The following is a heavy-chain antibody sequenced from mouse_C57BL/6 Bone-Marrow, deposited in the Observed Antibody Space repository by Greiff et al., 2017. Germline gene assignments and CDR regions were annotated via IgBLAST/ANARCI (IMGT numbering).Heavy chain of an antibody. V-gene: IGHV1-82*01. CDR3: ARRGAYYSYYYAMDY. Sequence: VMLVESGPELVKPGASVKISCKASGYAFSSSWMNWVKQRPGKGLEWIGRIYPGDGDPNYNGKFKGKATLTADKSSSTAYMQLSSLPSEDSAVYFCARRGAYYSYYYAMDYWGQGTSVTVSS. CDR2: IYPGDGDP. D-gene: IGHD2-12*01. J-gene: IGHJ4*01. CDR1: GYAFSSSW.